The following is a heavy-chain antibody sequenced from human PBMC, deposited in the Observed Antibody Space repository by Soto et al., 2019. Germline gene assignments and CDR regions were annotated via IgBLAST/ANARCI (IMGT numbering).Heavy chain of an antibody. D-gene: IGHD2-21*02. Sequence: QVQLVQSGAEEKKPGASVKVSCKSSGYTFTSYAMHWVRQAPGQGLEWMGWINAGNGNTKYSQKFQGRVTITRDTSASTAYMDLSSLRSENTAAYYCARSIVVVTALDYWGQGTLVTVSS. J-gene: IGHJ4*02. V-gene: IGHV1-3*05. CDR3: ARSIVVVTALDY. CDR2: INAGNGNT. CDR1: GYTFTSYA.